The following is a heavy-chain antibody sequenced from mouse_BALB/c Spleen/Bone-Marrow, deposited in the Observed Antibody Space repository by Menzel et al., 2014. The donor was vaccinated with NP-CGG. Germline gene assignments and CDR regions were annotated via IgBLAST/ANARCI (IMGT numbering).Heavy chain of an antibody. V-gene: IGHV14-3*02. CDR3: ASYVYGYYFDY. J-gene: IGHJ2*01. CDR2: IDPANGNT. D-gene: IGHD2-2*01. CDR1: GFNIKDTY. Sequence: VQLQQPGAELVKPGASVELSCTASGFNIKDTYMHWVKQRPEQGLEWIGRIDPANGNTKYDPKFQGKATITADTSSNTAYLQLSSLTSEDTAVYYCASYVYGYYFDYWGQGTTLTVSS.